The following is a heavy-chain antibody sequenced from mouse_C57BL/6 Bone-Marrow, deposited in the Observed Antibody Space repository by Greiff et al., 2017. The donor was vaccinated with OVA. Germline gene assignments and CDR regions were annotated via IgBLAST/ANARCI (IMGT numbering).Heavy chain of an antibody. D-gene: IGHD2-3*01. CDR1: GFTFSNYW. Sequence: EVMLVESGGGLVQPGGSMKLSCVASGFTFSNYWMNWVRQSPEKGLEWVAQIRLKSDNYATHYAESVKGRFTISRDDSKSSVYLQMNNLRAEDTGIYYCTGVYAFDYWGQGTTLTVSS. CDR3: TGVYAFDY. CDR2: IRLKSDNYAT. V-gene: IGHV6-3*01. J-gene: IGHJ2*01.